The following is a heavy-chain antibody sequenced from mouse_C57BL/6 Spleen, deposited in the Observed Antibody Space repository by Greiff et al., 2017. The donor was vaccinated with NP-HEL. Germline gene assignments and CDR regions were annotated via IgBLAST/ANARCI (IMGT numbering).Heavy chain of an antibody. CDR1: GYSITSGYY. CDR3: ARDRLE. Sequence: EVQLQESGPGLVKPSQSLSLTCSVTGYSITSGYYWNWIRQFPGNKLEWMGYISYDGSNNYNPSLKNRISITRDTSKNQFFLKLNSVTTEDTATYYCARDRLEWGQGTSVTVSS. CDR2: ISYDGSN. J-gene: IGHJ4*01. D-gene: IGHD1-2*01. V-gene: IGHV3-6*01.